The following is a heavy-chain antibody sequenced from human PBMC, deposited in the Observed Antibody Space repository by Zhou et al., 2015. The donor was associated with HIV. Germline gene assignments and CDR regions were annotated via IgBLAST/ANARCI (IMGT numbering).Heavy chain of an antibody. D-gene: IGHD3-22*01. J-gene: IGHJ5*02. CDR2: IIPIFGTP. V-gene: IGHV1-69*18. CDR1: GGAFSSYA. Sequence: QVQLVQSGAEVKKPGSSVKVSCKASGGAFSSYAISWVRQAPGQGLEWMGRIIPIFGTPNYAQKFQGGVTITADESTSTVYLELTSLRYEDTAVYYCARNREYYDSNGYYPWFDPWGQGTLVTVSS. CDR3: ARNREYYDSNGYYPWFDP.